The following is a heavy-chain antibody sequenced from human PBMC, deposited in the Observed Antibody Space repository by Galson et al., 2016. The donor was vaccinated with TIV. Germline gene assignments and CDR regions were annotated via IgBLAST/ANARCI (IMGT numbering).Heavy chain of an antibody. CDR1: GYNFTSYW. V-gene: IGHV5-10-1*01. J-gene: IGHJ4*02. CDR2: IDPEDSYT. D-gene: IGHD4-17*01. Sequence: QSGAEVKKPGESLRISCKTSGYNFTSYWIIWVRQVPGKGLEWVGRIDPEDSYTEYISSFQGHVTISSDQSIATSYLQWGSLTASDTAMYYCARPHYRDGDYWGLGTLVTVSS. CDR3: ARPHYRDGDY.